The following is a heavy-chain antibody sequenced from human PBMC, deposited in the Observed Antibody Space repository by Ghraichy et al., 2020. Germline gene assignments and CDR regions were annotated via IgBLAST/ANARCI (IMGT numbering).Heavy chain of an antibody. J-gene: IGHJ4*02. V-gene: IGHV3-21*01. CDR3: ARVEASYYGDCIDY. CDR1: GFTFSSYS. Sequence: GGSLRLSCAASGFTFSSYSMNWVRQAPGKGLEWVSSISSSSSYIYYADSVKGRFTISRDNAKNSLYLQMNSLRAEDTAVYYCARVEASYYGDCIDYWGQGTLVTVSS. CDR2: ISSSSSYI. D-gene: IGHD4-17*01.